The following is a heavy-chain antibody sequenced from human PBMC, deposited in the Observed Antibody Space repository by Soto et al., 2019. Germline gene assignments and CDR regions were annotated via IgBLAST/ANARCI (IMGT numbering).Heavy chain of an antibody. V-gene: IGHV4-31*03. CDR3: ARSVGAHWYFDL. Sequence: QVQLQESGPGLVKPSQTLSLTCTVSGGSISSGGYYWSWIRQHPGKALEWIGYIYYSGSTYYNPSLKSRVTISVDASKNQFSLKLSSVTAADTPVYYCARSVGAHWYFDLWGRGTLVTVSS. CDR2: IYYSGST. CDR1: GGSISSGGYY. D-gene: IGHD2-8*02. J-gene: IGHJ2*01.